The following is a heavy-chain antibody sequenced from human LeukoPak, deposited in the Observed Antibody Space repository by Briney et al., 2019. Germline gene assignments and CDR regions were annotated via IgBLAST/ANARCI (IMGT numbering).Heavy chain of an antibody. CDR1: GGSISSGSYY. J-gene: IGHJ5*02. D-gene: IGHD1-1*01. CDR3: SGRNWNRGKFDP. Sequence: SETLSLTCTVSGGSISSGSYYWSWIRQPAGKGLEWIGRIYTSGSTNYNPSLKSRVTISVDTSKNQFSLKLSSVTAADTAVYYCSGRNWNRGKFDPWGQGTLVTVSS. CDR2: IYTSGST. V-gene: IGHV4-61*02.